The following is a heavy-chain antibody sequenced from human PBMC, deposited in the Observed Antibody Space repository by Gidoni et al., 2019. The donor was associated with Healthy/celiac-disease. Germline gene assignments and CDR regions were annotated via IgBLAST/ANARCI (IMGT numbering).Heavy chain of an antibody. V-gene: IGHV3-23*01. CDR2: ISGSGGST. D-gene: IGHD2-15*01. J-gene: IGHJ6*02. CDR3: ANDLSRSGRGNFGYYYYGMDG. CDR1: GITFSSYA. Sequence: GQLLVGRGCLVQRGWSLVLSFSVSGITFSSYAMSLVRQAPGKGLEWVSAISGSGGSTYYADSVKGRFTISRDNSKNTLYLQMNSLRVEETAVYYCANDLSRSGRGNFGYYYYGMDGWGQGTTVTVSS.